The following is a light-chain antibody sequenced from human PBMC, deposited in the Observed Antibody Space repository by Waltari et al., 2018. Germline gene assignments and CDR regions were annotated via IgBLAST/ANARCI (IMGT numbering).Light chain of an antibody. Sequence: EIMMTQSPATLSVFPGDRATLSCRASQSVRSNLVWYQQKPGQAPRLLIYGASTRATGIPARFSGSGSGTEFTLIISSVQSEDVAVYYCQQYTNWPPWTFGQGTKVEIK. CDR1: QSVRSN. CDR2: GAS. J-gene: IGKJ1*01. V-gene: IGKV3-15*01. CDR3: QQYTNWPPWT.